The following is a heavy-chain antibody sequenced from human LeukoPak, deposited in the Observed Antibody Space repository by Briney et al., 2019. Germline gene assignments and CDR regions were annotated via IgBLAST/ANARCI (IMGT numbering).Heavy chain of an antibody. D-gene: IGHD3-22*01. CDR2: INHSGST. V-gene: IGHV4-34*01. CDR3: ASGYYDSSGYRIYYFDY. J-gene: IGHJ4*02. CDR1: GFTFSDYY. Sequence: GSLRLSCAASGFTFSDYYMSWIRQAPGKGLEWIGEINHSGSTNYNPSLKSRVTISVDTSKNQFSLKLSSVTAADTAVYYCASGYYDSSGYRIYYFDYWGQGTLVTVSS.